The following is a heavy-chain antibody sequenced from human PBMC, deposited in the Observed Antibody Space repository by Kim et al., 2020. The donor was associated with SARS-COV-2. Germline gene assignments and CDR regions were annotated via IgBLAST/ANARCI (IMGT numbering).Heavy chain of an antibody. Sequence: DGSNKYYADSVKGRFTISRDNSKNTLYLQMNSLRAEDTAVYYCAAAPGELGGQGTLVTVSS. CDR2: DGSNK. CDR3: AAAPGEL. V-gene: IGHV3-30*01. D-gene: IGHD6-6*01. J-gene: IGHJ1*01.